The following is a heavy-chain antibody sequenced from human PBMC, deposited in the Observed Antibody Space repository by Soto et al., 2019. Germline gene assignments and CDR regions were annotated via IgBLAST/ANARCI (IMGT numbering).Heavy chain of an antibody. CDR3: ARHIAVSGTRGFDF. V-gene: IGHV4-4*02. Sequence: QVQLQELGPGLMKPSGTLSLTCAVSGGSISTNWWSWVRQPPGKGLEWIGEIYHSGSTNYNPSLTNRVTMSVDKSQNHLSLNLNSVTAADTAVYYCARHIAVSGTRGFDFWGQGTLVTVSS. CDR1: GGSISTNW. J-gene: IGHJ4*02. D-gene: IGHD6-19*01. CDR2: IYHSGST.